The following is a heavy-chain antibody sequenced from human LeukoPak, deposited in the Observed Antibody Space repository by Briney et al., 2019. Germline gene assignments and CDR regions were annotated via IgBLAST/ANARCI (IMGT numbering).Heavy chain of an antibody. V-gene: IGHV3-74*01. CDR2: INTDGRTT. Sequence: GGSLRLSCAASGFTFTTFWMNWVRQAPGEGLVWVSLINTDGRTTTYADSVKGRFTISRDNAKNTLYLQMNSLRDEDTAVYYCARECLMVGVYDAFDIWGQGTMVTVPS. D-gene: IGHD1-26*01. CDR3: ARECLMVGVYDAFDI. J-gene: IGHJ3*02. CDR1: GFTFTTFW.